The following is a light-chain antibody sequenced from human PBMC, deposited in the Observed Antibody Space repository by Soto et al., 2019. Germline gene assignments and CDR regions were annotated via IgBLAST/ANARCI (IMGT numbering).Light chain of an antibody. J-gene: IGLJ2*01. CDR3: FSHTGV. CDR1: SSDVGFYNL. Sequence: QSALTQPASVSGSPGQSITISCTGTSSDVGFYNLISWYQQHPGKAPKVIIFEVTKRPSGVSDRISGSKSGNTASLTISGLQPEDEADYYCFSHTGVFGGGTKVTVL. V-gene: IGLV2-23*02. CDR2: EVT.